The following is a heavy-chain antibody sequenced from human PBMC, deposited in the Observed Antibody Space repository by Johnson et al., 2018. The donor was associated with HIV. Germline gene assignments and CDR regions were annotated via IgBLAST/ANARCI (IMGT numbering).Heavy chain of an antibody. Sequence: MQLVESGGDLVQPGGSLRLSCAASGFTFSSYWMHWVRQAPGKGLEWVSRIHSDGSSTSYADSVKGRFTISRDNAKNTLYMQMNSLRAEDTAVYYCARERIGYSSSGDAFDIWGQGTMVTVSS. V-gene: IGHV3-74*01. CDR3: ARERIGYSSSGDAFDI. D-gene: IGHD6-13*01. CDR1: GFTFSSYW. CDR2: IHSDGSST. J-gene: IGHJ3*02.